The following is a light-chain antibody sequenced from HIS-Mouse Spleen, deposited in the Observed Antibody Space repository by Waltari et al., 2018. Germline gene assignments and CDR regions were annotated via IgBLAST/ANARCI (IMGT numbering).Light chain of an antibody. CDR1: SRDAGSYYL. V-gene: IGLV2-23*01. CDR2: EGS. Sequence: QSALTQPASVSGSPGQSITISCPGTSRDAGSYYLLSWYQQHPGKAPKLMIYEGSKRPSGVSNRFSGSKSGNTASLTISGLQAEDEADYYCCSYAGSSTSWVFGGGTKLTVL. J-gene: IGLJ3*02. CDR3: CSYAGSSTSWV.